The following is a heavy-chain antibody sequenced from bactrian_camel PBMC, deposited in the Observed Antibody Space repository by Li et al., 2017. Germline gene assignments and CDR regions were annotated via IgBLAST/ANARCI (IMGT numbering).Heavy chain of an antibody. CDR3: AADSFCSAVPAGFRY. CDR2: IYTGHVT. CDR1: GYTYSRDC. V-gene: IGHV3S40*01. Sequence: DVQLVESGGDLVHPGGSLRLSCTASGYTYSRDCMGWFRQVSGKGRELVANIYTGHVTYYTDSVKGRFTISQDNAKNTVYLQMNSLKPEDTAMYYCAADSFCSAVPAGFRYWGQGTQVTVS. J-gene: IGHJ6*01.